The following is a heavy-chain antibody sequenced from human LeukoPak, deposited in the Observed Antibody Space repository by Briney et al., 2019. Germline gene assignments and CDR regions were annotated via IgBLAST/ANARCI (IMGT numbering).Heavy chain of an antibody. J-gene: IGHJ2*01. D-gene: IGHD7-27*01. Sequence: SETLSLTCAVYGGSFRGYYWSWIRQPPGKGREWTGEIHYTGATNYKPSLKSRVTISGDPSKNQFSLRVSSVTAADTAVYYCARGVLGPYYFDLWGRGTLVTVSS. CDR3: ARGVLGPYYFDL. CDR1: GGSFRGYY. CDR2: IHYTGAT. V-gene: IGHV4-34*01.